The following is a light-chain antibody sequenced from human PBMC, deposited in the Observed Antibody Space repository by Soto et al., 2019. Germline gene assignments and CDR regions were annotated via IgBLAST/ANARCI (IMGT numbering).Light chain of an antibody. J-gene: IGKJ2*01. Sequence: EIVLTQSPATLSLSPGERATLSCRASQSVSSYLAWYQQKPGQAPRLLISDASNRATGIPPRFSGSGSGTDFTLTISSLEPEDFAVYYCQQRSNFYTFGQGTKLEIK. CDR3: QQRSNFYT. CDR2: DAS. CDR1: QSVSSY. V-gene: IGKV3-11*01.